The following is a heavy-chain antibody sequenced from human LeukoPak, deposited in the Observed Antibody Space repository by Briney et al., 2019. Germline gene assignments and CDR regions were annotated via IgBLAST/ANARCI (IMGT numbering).Heavy chain of an antibody. Sequence: SETLSLTCTVSGGSISSYYWSWIRQPAGKGLEWIGRIYTSGSTNYNPSLKSRVTMSVDTSKNQFSLKLSSVTAADMAVYYCAAHWSIAVAGDWFDPWGQGTLVTVSS. CDR1: GGSISSYY. CDR3: AAHWSIAVAGDWFDP. V-gene: IGHV4-4*07. D-gene: IGHD6-19*01. CDR2: IYTSGST. J-gene: IGHJ5*02.